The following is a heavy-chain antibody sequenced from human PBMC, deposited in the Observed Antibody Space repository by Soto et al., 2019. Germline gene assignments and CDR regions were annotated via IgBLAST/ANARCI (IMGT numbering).Heavy chain of an antibody. Sequence: SETLSLTCAVSGGSFSGFFWGWIRQPPGKGLEWIGEVNHGGSTNYNPSLKSRVTISSDTSKNHFSLTLRSVTAADTAVYYCARAAVAAGGPFDKWGQGALVTV. CDR2: VNHGGST. V-gene: IGHV4-34*01. D-gene: IGHD2-15*01. J-gene: IGHJ4*02. CDR1: GGSFSGFF. CDR3: ARAAVAAGGPFDK.